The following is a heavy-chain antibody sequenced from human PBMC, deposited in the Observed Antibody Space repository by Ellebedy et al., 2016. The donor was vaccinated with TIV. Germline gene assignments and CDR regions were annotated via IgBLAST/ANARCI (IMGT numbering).Heavy chain of an antibody. CDR2: IRWDGQSD. CDR3: AKDVGDYSGSWYAPPDS. Sequence: PGGSLRLSCAASGFTFHDFTMHWVRQGPGKGLEWVSVIRWDGQSDYYADSVKVRFTISRDNRKSSLYLQMNSLTPDDAAVYYCAKDVGDYSGSWYAPPDSWGQGTLVTVSS. D-gene: IGHD6-13*01. CDR1: GFTFHDFT. V-gene: IGHV3-43*01. J-gene: IGHJ4*02.